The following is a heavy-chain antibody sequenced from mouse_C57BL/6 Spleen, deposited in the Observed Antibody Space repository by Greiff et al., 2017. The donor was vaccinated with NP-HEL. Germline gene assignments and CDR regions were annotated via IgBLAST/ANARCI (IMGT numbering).Heavy chain of an antibody. Sequence: EVKLQQSVAELVRPGASVKLSCTASGFNIKNTYMHWVKQRPEQGLEWIGRIDPANGNTKYAPKFQGKATITADTSSNTAYLQLSSLTSEDTAIYYCALALLSYYDYERGVDYWGQGTTLTVSS. CDR1: GFNIKNTY. J-gene: IGHJ2*01. CDR3: ALALLSYYDYERGVDY. V-gene: IGHV14-3*01. CDR2: IDPANGNT. D-gene: IGHD2-4*01.